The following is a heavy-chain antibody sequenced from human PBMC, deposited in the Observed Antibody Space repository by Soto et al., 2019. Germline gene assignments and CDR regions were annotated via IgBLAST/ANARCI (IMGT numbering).Heavy chain of an antibody. CDR2: INHSGST. CDR3: AIKITMVRGVIIQWFDP. D-gene: IGHD3-10*01. CDR1: GGSFSGYY. V-gene: IGHV4-34*01. J-gene: IGHJ5*02. Sequence: PSETLSLTCAVYGGSFSGYYWSWIRQPPGKGLEWIGEINHSGSTNYNPSLKSRVTISVDTSKNQFSLKLSSVTAADTAVYYCAIKITMVRGVIIQWFDPWGQGTLVTVSS.